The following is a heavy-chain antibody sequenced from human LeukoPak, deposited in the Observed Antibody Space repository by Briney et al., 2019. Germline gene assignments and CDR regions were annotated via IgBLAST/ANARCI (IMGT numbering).Heavy chain of an antibody. CDR2: ISSSGSTI. Sequence: PGGSLRLSCAASGFTFIDYYMSWIRLAPGKGLEWVSYISSSGSTIYYADSVKGRFTISRDNAKNSLYLQMNSLRAEDTAVYYCARDHLRITMVRGYMDVWGKGTTVTVSS. J-gene: IGHJ6*03. V-gene: IGHV3-11*04. CDR1: GFTFIDYY. CDR3: ARDHLRITMVRGYMDV. D-gene: IGHD3-10*01.